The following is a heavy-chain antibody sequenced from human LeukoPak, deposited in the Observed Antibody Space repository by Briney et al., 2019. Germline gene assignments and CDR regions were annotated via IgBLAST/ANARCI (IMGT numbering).Heavy chain of an antibody. CDR1: GYGFTSYW. Sequence: GESLKISCKGSGYGFTSYWIGWVRQMPGKGLEWMGIIYPGDSDTRYSPSFQGQVTISADKSISTAYLQWSSLKASDTAMYYCARTPSNYDYVWGSYRYYYYGMDVWGQGTTVTVSS. D-gene: IGHD3-16*02. J-gene: IGHJ6*02. CDR3: ARTPSNYDYVWGSYRYYYYGMDV. CDR2: IYPGDSDT. V-gene: IGHV5-51*01.